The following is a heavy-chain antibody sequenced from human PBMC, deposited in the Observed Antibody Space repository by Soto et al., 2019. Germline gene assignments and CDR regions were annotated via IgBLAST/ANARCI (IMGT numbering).Heavy chain of an antibody. D-gene: IGHD6-19*01. CDR1: GSAITRYY. V-gene: IGHV1-46*04. CDR3: ASNTSGWSLNGLDV. Sequence: QVDLVQSGAEVKKPGASVTISCKASGSAITRYYIHWVRQAPGRGLEWMGIINPGGGSASYAQKWQDGVTIDKDTSTGTVYMDLRGLRTEDTAVYYCASNTSGWSLNGLDVWGQGTTVNVSS. J-gene: IGHJ6*02. CDR2: INPGGGSA.